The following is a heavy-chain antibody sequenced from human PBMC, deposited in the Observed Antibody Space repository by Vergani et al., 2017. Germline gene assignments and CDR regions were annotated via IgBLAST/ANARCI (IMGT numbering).Heavy chain of an antibody. J-gene: IGHJ4*02. CDR2: IKQDGSEM. D-gene: IGHD3-22*01. V-gene: IGHV3-7*01. CDR1: GFTFSSFW. CDR3: AREPRFNYDSSGHYYTRGY. Sequence: EVQLVEFGGGLVQPGGSLRLSCAASGFTFSSFWMTWVRQAPGKGLEWVANIKQDGSEMYYVDSVKGRFTISRDNAKSSLYLQMNSLRVEDTAVYYCAREPRFNYDSSGHYYTRGYWGQGTLVTVSS.